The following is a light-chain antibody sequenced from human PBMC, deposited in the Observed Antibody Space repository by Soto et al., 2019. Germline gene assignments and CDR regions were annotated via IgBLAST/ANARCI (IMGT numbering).Light chain of an antibody. CDR3: QQRNFRPEIT. V-gene: IGKV3-11*01. J-gene: IGKJ4*01. Sequence: EIVLTQSPATLSLSPGERATLSCRASQSVSDYLAWYQQKPGQAPRLLIFDASNRATGTPPRFSGSGSGTAVTLTISSLEPEDFAIYYCQQRNFRPEITFGGGTKVEI. CDR2: DAS. CDR1: QSVSDY.